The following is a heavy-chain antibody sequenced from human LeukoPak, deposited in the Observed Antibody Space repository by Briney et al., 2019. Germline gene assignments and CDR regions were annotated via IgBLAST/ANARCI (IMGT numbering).Heavy chain of an antibody. J-gene: IGHJ4*02. CDR3: ARAPDIAARQYYFDY. CDR1: GGTFSSYA. CDR2: IIPIFGTA. V-gene: IGHV1-69*05. D-gene: IGHD6-6*01. Sequence: ASVKVSCKASGGTFSSYAISWVRQAPGQGLEWMGRIIPIFGTANYAQKFQGRVTITTDESTSTAYMELSSLRPEDTAVYYCARAPDIAARQYYFDYWGQGTLVTVSS.